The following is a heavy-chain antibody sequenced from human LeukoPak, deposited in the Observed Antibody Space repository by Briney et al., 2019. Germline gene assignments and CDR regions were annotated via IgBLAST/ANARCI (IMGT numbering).Heavy chain of an antibody. CDR1: GGSISSYY. CDR2: VYYSGST. D-gene: IGHD3-22*01. J-gene: IGHJ4*02. V-gene: IGHV4-59*08. Sequence: SETLSLTCTVSGGSISSYYWSWIRQPPGKGLEWIGYVYYSGSTNYNPSLKSRVTISVDTSKNQFSLKLSSVTAADTAVYYCAKHYYDSSGYYYVWKRLGFRFTPWGQGTLVTVSS. CDR3: AKHYYDSSGYYYVWKRLGFRFTP.